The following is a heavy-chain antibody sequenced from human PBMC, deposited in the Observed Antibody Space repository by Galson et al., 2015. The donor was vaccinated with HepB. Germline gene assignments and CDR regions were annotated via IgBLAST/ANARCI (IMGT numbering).Heavy chain of an antibody. CDR1: GFTFSSYG. Sequence: SLRLSCAASGFTFSSYGMHWVRQAPGEGLEWVAVIWYDGSNKYYADSVKGRFTISRDNSKNTLYLQMNSLRAEDTAVYYCARGPTYYDFWSGSTPDYYYGMDVWGQGTTVTVSS. CDR3: ARGPTYYDFWSGSTPDYYYGMDV. V-gene: IGHV3-33*01. D-gene: IGHD3-3*01. J-gene: IGHJ6*02. CDR2: IWYDGSNK.